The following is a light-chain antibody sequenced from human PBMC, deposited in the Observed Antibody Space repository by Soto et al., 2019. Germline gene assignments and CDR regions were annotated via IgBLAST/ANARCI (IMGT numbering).Light chain of an antibody. CDR3: QAWHSSTVV. Sequence: SYELTQPPSVSVSPGQTASITCSGDKLGDKYACWYQQKPGQSPVLVIYQDNKRPSGIPERFSGSNSGNTATLTISGTQAVDEADHYCQAWHSSTVVFGGGTKVTVL. CDR2: QDN. V-gene: IGLV3-1*01. CDR1: KLGDKY. J-gene: IGLJ2*01.